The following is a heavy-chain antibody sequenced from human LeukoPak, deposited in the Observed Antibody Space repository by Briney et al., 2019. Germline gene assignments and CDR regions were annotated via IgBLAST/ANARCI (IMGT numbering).Heavy chain of an antibody. CDR2: IYYSGST. J-gene: IGHJ4*02. D-gene: IGHD2-15*01. V-gene: IGHV4-59*01. CDR3: ARDTHSAVWD. Sequence: PSETLSLTCTVSGGSISSYYWSWIRQPPGKGLEWIGYIYYSGSTNYNPSLKSRVTISVDTSKNQFSLKLSSVTAADTGVYYCARDTHSAVWDWGQGTLVTVSS. CDR1: GGSISSYY.